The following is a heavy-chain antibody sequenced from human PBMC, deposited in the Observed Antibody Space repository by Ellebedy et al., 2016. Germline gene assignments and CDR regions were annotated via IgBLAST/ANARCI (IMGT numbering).Heavy chain of an antibody. V-gene: IGHV4-61*05. Sequence: SETLSLTCTVSGGSISSSSYYWGWIRQPPGKGLEWIGYIYYSGSTNYNPSLKSRVTISIDTSKKQFSLNLSSVTAADTAVYYCARRRWLPRDYGMDVWGQGTTVTVSS. CDR3: ARRRWLPRDYGMDV. CDR1: GGSISSSSYY. J-gene: IGHJ6*02. CDR2: IYYSGST. D-gene: IGHD5-24*01.